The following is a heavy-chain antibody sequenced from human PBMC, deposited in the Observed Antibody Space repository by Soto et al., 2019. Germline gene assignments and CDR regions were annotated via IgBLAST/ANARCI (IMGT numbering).Heavy chain of an antibody. J-gene: IGHJ4*02. V-gene: IGHV4-34*01. CDR2: INHSGST. D-gene: IGHD6-13*01. CDR1: GGSFSGYY. Sequence: SQTLSLTCAVYGGSFSGYYWSWIRQPPGKGLEWIGEINHSGSTNYNPSLKSLVTISVDTSKNQFSLKLSSVTAADTALYYCARALYSSSWFDYWGQGTLVTVSS. CDR3: ARALYSSSWFDY.